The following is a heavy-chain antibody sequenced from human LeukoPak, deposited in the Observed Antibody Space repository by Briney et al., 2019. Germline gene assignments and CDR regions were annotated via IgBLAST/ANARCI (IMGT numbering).Heavy chain of an antibody. Sequence: PGGSLRLSCAASGFTFSSYWMSWVRQAPGKGLEWVANIKQDGSESYYVASVKGRFTISRDNAKNSLYLQMNSLRVEDTAVYYCARDQRPYCGGECYCAIDLWGRGTLVTVSS. CDR1: GFTFSSYW. V-gene: IGHV3-7*01. J-gene: IGHJ3*01. CDR2: IKQDGSES. CDR3: ARDQRPYCGGECYCAIDL. D-gene: IGHD2-21*01.